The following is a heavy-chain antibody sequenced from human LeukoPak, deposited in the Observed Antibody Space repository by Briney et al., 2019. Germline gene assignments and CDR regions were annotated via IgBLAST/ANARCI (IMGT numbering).Heavy chain of an antibody. CDR3: ARDRYYYDSSGYYGAPYYFDY. D-gene: IGHD3-22*01. J-gene: IGHJ4*02. CDR2: ISSSGSTI. V-gene: IGHV3-11*04. Sequence: PGGSLRLSCAASGFTFSDYYMSWIRQAPGKGLEWVSYISSSGSTIYYADSVKGRFTISRDNAKNSLYLQMNSLRAEDTAVYYCARDRYYYDSSGYYGAPYYFDYWGQGTLVTVSS. CDR1: GFTFSDYY.